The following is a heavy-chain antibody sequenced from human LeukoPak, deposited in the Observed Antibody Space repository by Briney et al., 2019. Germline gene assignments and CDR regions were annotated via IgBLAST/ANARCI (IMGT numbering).Heavy chain of an antibody. V-gene: IGHV1-8*01. CDR3: ARGSSDYYDSSGYYYPC. CDR2: MNPNSGNT. D-gene: IGHD3-22*01. J-gene: IGHJ4*02. Sequence: ASVKVSCKASGYTFTSYDINWVRQATGQGLEWMGWMNPNSGNTGYAQKFQGRVTMTRNTSISTAYMELSSLRSEDTAVYYCARGSSDYYDSSGYYYPCWGQGTLVTVSS. CDR1: GYTFTSYD.